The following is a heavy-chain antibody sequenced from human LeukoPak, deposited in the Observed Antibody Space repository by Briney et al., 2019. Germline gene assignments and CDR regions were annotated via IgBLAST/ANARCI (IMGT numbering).Heavy chain of an antibody. J-gene: IGHJ4*02. CDR2: ISASGST. CDR3: ARSGFNFDY. V-gene: IGHV4-4*07. CDR1: GGSVSTYY. Sequence: PSETLSLTCTVSGGSVSTYYWSWIRQPAGKGLEWIGRISASGSTNYNPSLKSRVTMSLDTSKNQVSLKLSSVTAADTAVYYCARSGFNFDYWGQGTLVTVSS. D-gene: IGHD5-12*01.